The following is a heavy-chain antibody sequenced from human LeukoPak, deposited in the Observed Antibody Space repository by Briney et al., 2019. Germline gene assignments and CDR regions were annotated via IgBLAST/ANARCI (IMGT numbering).Heavy chain of an antibody. D-gene: IGHD3-16*02. Sequence: VQPGGTLRLSCAASGFTFSSYGMSWVRQAPGKGLEWVSAISGSGGSTYYADSVKGRFTISRDNSKNTLYLQMNSLRAEDTAVYYCAKCLIINYVWGSYRYFDIWGQGTMVTVSS. J-gene: IGHJ3*02. CDR3: AKCLIINYVWGSYRYFDI. CDR1: GFTFSSYG. V-gene: IGHV3-23*01. CDR2: ISGSGGST.